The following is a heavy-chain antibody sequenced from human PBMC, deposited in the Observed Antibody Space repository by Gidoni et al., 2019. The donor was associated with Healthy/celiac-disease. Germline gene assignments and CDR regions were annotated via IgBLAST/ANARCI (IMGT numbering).Heavy chain of an antibody. CDR2: ISAYKGNT. V-gene: IGHV1-18*04. CDR3: ARDVPYDILAGDDWGLDY. D-gene: IGHD3-9*01. J-gene: IGHJ4*02. Sequence: QVQLVQSGAEVKKPGASVKVSCKASGYTFPSYGIRWVRQAPGQGLEWMGWISAYKGNTIYAQKLPGSVNMTTDTATITAYMEMRRLRSDDRAVYYCARDVPYDILAGDDWGLDYWGQGTLVTVSS. CDR1: GYTFPSYG.